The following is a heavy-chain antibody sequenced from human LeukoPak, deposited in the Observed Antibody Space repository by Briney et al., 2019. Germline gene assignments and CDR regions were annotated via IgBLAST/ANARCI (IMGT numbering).Heavy chain of an antibody. CDR2: ISSSSSYI. Sequence: GGSLRLSCAASGFTFSDTWMSWVRQAPGKGLGWVSSISSSSSYIYYADSVKGRFTISRDNAKNSLYLQMNSLRAEDTAVYYCAELGITMIGGVWGKGTTVTISS. V-gene: IGHV3-21*01. D-gene: IGHD3-10*02. J-gene: IGHJ6*04. CDR1: GFTFSDTW. CDR3: AELGITMIGGV.